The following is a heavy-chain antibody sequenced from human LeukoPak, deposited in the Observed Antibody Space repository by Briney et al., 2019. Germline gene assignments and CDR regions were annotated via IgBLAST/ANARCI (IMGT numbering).Heavy chain of an antibody. J-gene: IGHJ4*02. CDR2: IDWDDDK. CDR1: GGSFSGYY. V-gene: IGHV2-70*01. Sequence: TLSLTCAVYGGSFSGYYWSWIRQPPGKALEWLALIDWDDDKYYSTSLKTRLTISKDTSKNQVVLTMTNVDPVDTATYYCARSPSWPTVDYWGQGTLVTVSS. CDR3: ARSPSWPTVDY.